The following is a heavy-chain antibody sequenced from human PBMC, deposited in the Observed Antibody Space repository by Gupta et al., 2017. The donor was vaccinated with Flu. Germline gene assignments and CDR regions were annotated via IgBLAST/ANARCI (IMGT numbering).Heavy chain of an antibody. CDR3: ARGGQTLGHYYYYGMDV. J-gene: IGHJ6*02. CDR2: TYYRSKWYN. D-gene: IGHD3-16*01. V-gene: IGHV6-1*01. CDR1: GDSVSITSPA. Sequence: QVQLQQSGPGLVKPSKTLSLPCAISGDSVSITSPAWNWLRQSPSRGLEWLGRTYYRSKWYNDDAVSVKSRITINPDTSKNQLSLQLNSVTPEDTAVYYCARGGQTLGHYYYYGMDVWGQGTTVTVSS.